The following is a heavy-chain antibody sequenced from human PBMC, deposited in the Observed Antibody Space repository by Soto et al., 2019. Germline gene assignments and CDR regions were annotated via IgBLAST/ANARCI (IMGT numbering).Heavy chain of an antibody. Sequence: SETLSLTCTVSGGSISSYYWSWIRQPPGKGLEWIGYIYYSGSTNYNPSLKSRVTISVDTSKNQFSLKLSSVTAADTAVYYCAREGDSSGYYGYFDYWGQGTLVTVSS. V-gene: IGHV4-59*01. J-gene: IGHJ4*02. D-gene: IGHD3-22*01. CDR1: GGSISSYY. CDR2: IYYSGST. CDR3: AREGDSSGYYGYFDY.